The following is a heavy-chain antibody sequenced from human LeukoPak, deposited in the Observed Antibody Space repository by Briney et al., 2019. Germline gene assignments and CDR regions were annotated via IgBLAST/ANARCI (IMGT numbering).Heavy chain of an antibody. CDR1: GFTFSSYA. V-gene: IGHV3-23*01. CDR3: AKFKVVPAAMPGGWFDP. J-gene: IGHJ5*02. D-gene: IGHD2-2*01. Sequence: GGSLRLSCAASGFTFSSYAMSWVRQAPGKGLEWVSAISGSGGSTYYADSVKGRFTISRDNSKNTLYLQMNSLRAEDTAVYYSAKFKVVPAAMPGGWFDPWGQGTLVTVSS. CDR2: ISGSGGST.